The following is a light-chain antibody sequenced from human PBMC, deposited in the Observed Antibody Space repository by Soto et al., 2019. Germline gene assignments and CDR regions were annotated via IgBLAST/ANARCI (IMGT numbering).Light chain of an antibody. Sequence: SYELTQPPSVSVSPGQTASITCSGDKLGDKYACWYQQRPGQSPVLVIYEDTKRPSGIPERFSGSNSGNTATLTISGTHTMDEADYYCQTWDSSSGWVFGTGTKV. CDR3: QTWDSSSGWV. CDR2: EDT. V-gene: IGLV3-1*01. J-gene: IGLJ1*01. CDR1: KLGDKY.